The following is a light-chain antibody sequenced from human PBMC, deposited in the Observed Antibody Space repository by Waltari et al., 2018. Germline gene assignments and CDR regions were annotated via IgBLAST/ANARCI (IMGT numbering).Light chain of an antibody. CDR2: ENT. J-gene: IGLJ7*01. V-gene: IGLV1-51*02. CDR3: GTWDSSLSGAV. CDR1: SSNIGKYY. Sequence: QSVLTQPPSVSAAPGQRVTISCPGGSSNIGKYYVSWYRQFPGTAPKLLIYENTERPSGIPGRFSGSKSGTSATLDITGLQAGDEADYYCGTWDSSLSGAVFGGGTHLTVL.